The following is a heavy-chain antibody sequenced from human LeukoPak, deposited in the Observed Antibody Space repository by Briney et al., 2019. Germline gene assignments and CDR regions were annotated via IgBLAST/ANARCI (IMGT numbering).Heavy chain of an antibody. CDR1: GGSISSYY. V-gene: IGHV4-4*09. CDR2: IYTSGST. J-gene: IGHJ5*02. D-gene: IGHD6-6*01. Sequence: PSETLSLTCTVSGGSISSYYWSWIRQPPGKGLEWIGYIYTSGSTNYNPSLKSRVTISVDTSKNQFSLKLSSVTAADTAVYYCARQASTAAGDNWFDPWGQGTLVTVSS. CDR3: ARQASTAAGDNWFDP.